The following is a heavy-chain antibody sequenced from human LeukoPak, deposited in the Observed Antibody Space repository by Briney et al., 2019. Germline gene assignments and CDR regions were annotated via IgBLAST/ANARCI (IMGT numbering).Heavy chain of an antibody. J-gene: IGHJ4*02. Sequence: SETLSLTCTVSGGAISSYYWSWLRQPAGKGLEWIGRIYTSGSTNYNPSLKSRVTISVDKSKNQFSLKLSSATAADTAVYYCAREADTDMVDYWGQGTMVTVSS. CDR2: IYTSGST. CDR1: GGAISSYY. V-gene: IGHV4-4*07. CDR3: AREADTDMVDY. D-gene: IGHD5-18*01.